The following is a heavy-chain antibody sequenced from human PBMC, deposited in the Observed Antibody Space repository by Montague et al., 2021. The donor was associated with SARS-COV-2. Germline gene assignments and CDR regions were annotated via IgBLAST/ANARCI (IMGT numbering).Heavy chain of an antibody. J-gene: IGHJ5*02. D-gene: IGHD5-18*01. Sequence: SLRLSCADSDFTFDDYAMHWVRQAPGKGLEWVSGINWNIGNLGYADSVQGRFSISRDNSRNSLFLQMNSLRPEDTAVYYCAKGSRRGYNYGTNNWLDPWGQGTLVTVSS. CDR1: DFTFDDYA. CDR3: AKGSRRGYNYGTNNWLDP. V-gene: IGHV3-9*01. CDR2: INWNIGNL.